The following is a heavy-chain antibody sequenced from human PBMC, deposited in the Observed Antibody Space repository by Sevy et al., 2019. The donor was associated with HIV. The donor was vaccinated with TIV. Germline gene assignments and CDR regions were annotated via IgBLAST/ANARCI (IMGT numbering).Heavy chain of an antibody. J-gene: IGHJ4*02. D-gene: IGHD5-12*01. Sequence: GGSLRLSCAASGFTFSNYAMNWVRQAPGKGLEWVSAISGGDRSTYYADSVKGRFTISRDNSKNTVYLEINSLRAEDTAVYYCARETVSGYNLWGQGTLVTVSS. CDR3: ARETVSGYNL. CDR2: ISGGDRST. CDR1: GFTFSNYA. V-gene: IGHV3-23*01.